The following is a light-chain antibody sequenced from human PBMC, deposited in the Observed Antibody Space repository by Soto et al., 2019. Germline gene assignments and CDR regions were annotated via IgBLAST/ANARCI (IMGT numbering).Light chain of an antibody. CDR1: SGHSSYA. CDR2: LNSDGSH. Sequence: QLVLTRSPSASASLGASVKLTCTLSSGHSSYAIAWHQQQPEKGPRYLMKLNSDGSHSKGDGIPDRFSGSSSGAVRYLTISSLQSEDEADYYCQTWGTGIQVFGGGTKVTVL. J-gene: IGLJ3*02. CDR3: QTWGTGIQV. V-gene: IGLV4-69*01.